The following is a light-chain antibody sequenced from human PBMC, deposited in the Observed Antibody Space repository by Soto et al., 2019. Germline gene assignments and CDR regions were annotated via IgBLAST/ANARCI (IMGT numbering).Light chain of an antibody. CDR1: QSVSSN. CDR2: GAS. Sequence: EIVMTQSPATLSVSPGERATLSCRASQSVSSNLAWYQQKPGQAPRLLIYGASTRATGIPARFSGSGSGTEFTLTISRLQSEDFGVYYCQQYNDWPLTFGGGTKVDIK. V-gene: IGKV3-15*01. J-gene: IGKJ4*01. CDR3: QQYNDWPLT.